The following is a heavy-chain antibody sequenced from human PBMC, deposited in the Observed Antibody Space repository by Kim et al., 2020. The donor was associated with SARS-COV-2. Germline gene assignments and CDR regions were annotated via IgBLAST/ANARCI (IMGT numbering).Heavy chain of an antibody. J-gene: IGHJ4*02. CDR2: IYYSGST. D-gene: IGHD5-12*01. V-gene: IGHV4-61*01. Sequence: SETLSLTCTVSGGSVSSGSYYWSWIRQPPGKGLEWIGYIYYSGSTNYNPSLKSRLTISVDTSKNQFSLKLISVTAADTAVYYCASLSRDGYNYYGDYWGQGTLVTVSS. CDR1: GGSVSSGSYY. CDR3: ASLSRDGYNYYGDY.